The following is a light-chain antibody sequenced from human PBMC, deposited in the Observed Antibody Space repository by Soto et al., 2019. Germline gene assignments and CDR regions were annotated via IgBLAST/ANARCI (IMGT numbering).Light chain of an antibody. J-gene: IGLJ6*01. Sequence: QSVLTQPPSASGTPGQRVTISCSGSSSNIGSNYVYWYQQLPGTAPKLLIYRNNQWPSGVPDRFSGSKSGTSASLAISGLRSEDEADYYCPACHDSLRAYVFATGTKVTVL. CDR2: RNN. V-gene: IGLV1-47*01. CDR1: SSNIGSNY. CDR3: PACHDSLRAYV.